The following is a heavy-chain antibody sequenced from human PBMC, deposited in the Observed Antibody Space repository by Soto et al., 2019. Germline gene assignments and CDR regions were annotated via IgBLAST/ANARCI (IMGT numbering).Heavy chain of an antibody. Sequence: EVQLAESGGGLAQPGGSLRLSCAASGFTLSGYAMDWVRQAPGKGLEYVSGISSNGVGTYYANSVQGRFTISRDNSKNTVYLQMGSLRPEDMAVYYCARRARPDFYYIYGWGKGTTVTVSS. D-gene: IGHD6-6*01. V-gene: IGHV3-64*01. CDR3: ARRARPDFYYIYG. CDR2: ISSNGVGT. J-gene: IGHJ6*03. CDR1: GFTLSGYA.